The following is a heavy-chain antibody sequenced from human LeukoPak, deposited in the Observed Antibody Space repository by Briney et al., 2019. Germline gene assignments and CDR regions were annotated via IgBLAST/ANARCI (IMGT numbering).Heavy chain of an antibody. CDR3: ARSITMIVVGHDAFDI. J-gene: IGHJ3*02. Sequence: ASVKVSCKASGYTFTGYYMHWVRQAPGQGLEWMGWINPNSGGTNYAQKFQGRVTMTRDTSISTAYMELSRLRSDDTAVYYCARSITMIVVGHDAFDIWGQGTMVTVSS. CDR1: GYTFTGYY. V-gene: IGHV1-2*02. CDR2: INPNSGGT. D-gene: IGHD3-22*01.